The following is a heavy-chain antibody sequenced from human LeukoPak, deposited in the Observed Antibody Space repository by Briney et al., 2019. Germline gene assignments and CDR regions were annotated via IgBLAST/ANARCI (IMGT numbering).Heavy chain of an antibody. CDR1: GGSISSGSYY. CDR2: IYYSGST. V-gene: IGHV4-61*01. Sequence: SETLSLTCTVSGGSISSGSYYWSWIRQPPGKGLEWIGYIYYSGSTNYNPSLKSRVTISVDTSKNQFSLKLSSVTAADTAVYYCARGGGYFDWLFTWGQGTLVTVSS. J-gene: IGHJ4*02. D-gene: IGHD3-9*01. CDR3: ARGGGYFDWLFT.